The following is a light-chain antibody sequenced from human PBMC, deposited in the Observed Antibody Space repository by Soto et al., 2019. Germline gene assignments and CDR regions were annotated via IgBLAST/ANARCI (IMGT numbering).Light chain of an antibody. V-gene: IGLV2-23*01. J-gene: IGLJ2*01. CDR1: SSDVGSYNL. Sequence: QSALTQPASVSGSPGQSITISCTGTSSDVGSYNLVSWYQHPRGKPPKVIIYEDSKRPSVASNRFSGSKSGNTASLTISGLQAEDEADYYCSSYAGICSWVFGGGTKVTVL. CDR2: EDS. CDR3: SSYAGICSWV.